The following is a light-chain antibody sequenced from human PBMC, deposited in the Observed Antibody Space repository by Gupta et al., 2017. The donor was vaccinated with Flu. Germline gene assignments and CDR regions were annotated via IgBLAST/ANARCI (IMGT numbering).Light chain of an antibody. CDR2: GNN. Sequence: QSVLAQPPSASGTPWQRVTISCSGSSSNIGSNTVNWYQQVPGTAPNLLIYGNNQRPSGVPDRFSGSKSGTSASLAISGLQSEDEADYYCAAWDDSLNGHYVFGTGTKVTAL. J-gene: IGLJ1*01. V-gene: IGLV1-44*01. CDR1: SSNIGSNT. CDR3: AAWDDSLNGHYV.